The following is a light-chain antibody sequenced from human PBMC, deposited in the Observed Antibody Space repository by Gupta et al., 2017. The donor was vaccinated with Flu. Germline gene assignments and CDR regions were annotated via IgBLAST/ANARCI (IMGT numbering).Light chain of an antibody. J-gene: IGKJ1*01. CDR1: QSVRTW. CDR2: KAS. V-gene: IGKV1-5*03. Sequence: DIQMTQSPFTLSASVGERVSITCRASQSVRTWLAWYQQKPGKVPKLLISKASILESGVPSRFNGSGSGTEFTLTISGLQPDDFATYYCQQYATYSWTFGQGTKVEIK. CDR3: QQYATYSWT.